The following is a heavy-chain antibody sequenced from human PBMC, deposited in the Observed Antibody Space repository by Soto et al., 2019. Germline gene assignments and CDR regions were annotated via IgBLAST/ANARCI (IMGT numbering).Heavy chain of an antibody. V-gene: IGHV5-51*01. D-gene: IGHD3-10*01. Sequence: PGESLKISCQGSGYSFANYWIAWVRQMPGKGLEWVGVIYPGDSDTRYSPFFRGQVTISADKSISHVYLQWSSLKASDTAMYYCARNRLRQYYYGMDVWGQGTTVTVSS. CDR2: IYPGDSDT. CDR3: ARNRLRQYYYGMDV. J-gene: IGHJ6*02. CDR1: GYSFANYW.